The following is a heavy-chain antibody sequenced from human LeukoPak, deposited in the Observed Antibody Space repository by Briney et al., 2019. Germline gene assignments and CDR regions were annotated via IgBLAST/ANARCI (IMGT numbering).Heavy chain of an antibody. V-gene: IGHV1-2*06. J-gene: IGHJ4*02. CDR3: AREFIAADTYDY. CDR1: GYTFTGYY. D-gene: IGHD6-13*01. Sequence: SVKVSCKASGYTFTGYYMHWVRQAPGQGLEWMGRINPNSGGTNYAQKFQGRVTMTRDTSISTAYMELSRLRSDDTAVYYCAREFIAADTYDYWGQGTLVTVSS. CDR2: INPNSGGT.